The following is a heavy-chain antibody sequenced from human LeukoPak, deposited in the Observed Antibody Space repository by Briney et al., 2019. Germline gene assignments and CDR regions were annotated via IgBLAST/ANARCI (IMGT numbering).Heavy chain of an antibody. V-gene: IGHV3-30*03. J-gene: IGHJ6*03. CDR3: ARDKSWYNWNYGYYYYYMDV. CDR2: ISDDGNNK. D-gene: IGHD1-7*01. Sequence: PGGSLRLSCAASGFTFTNFAMHWVRQAPGKGLEWVTVISDDGNNKYFADSVKGRFTISRDNSKNSLYLQMNSLRAEDTAVYYCARDKSWYNWNYGYYYYYMDVRGKGTTVTVSS. CDR1: GFTFTNFA.